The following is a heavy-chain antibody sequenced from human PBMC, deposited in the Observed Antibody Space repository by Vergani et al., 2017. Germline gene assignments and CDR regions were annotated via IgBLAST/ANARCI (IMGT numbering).Heavy chain of an antibody. CDR1: GYSISSGYY. CDR2: IYHSGST. D-gene: IGHD2-15*01. V-gene: IGHV4-38-2*02. CDR3: ARDIEPGYCSGGSCNNWFDP. Sequence: QVQLQESGPGLVKPSETLSLTCTVSGYSISSGYYWGWIRQPPGKGLEWIGSIYHSGSTYYNPSLKSRVTISVDTSKNQFSLKLSSVTAADTAVYYCARDIEPGYCSGGSCNNWFDPWGQGTLVTVSS. J-gene: IGHJ5*02.